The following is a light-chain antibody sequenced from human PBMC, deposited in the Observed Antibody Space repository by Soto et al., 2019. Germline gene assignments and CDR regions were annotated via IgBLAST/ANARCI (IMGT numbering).Light chain of an antibody. CDR1: QSVSDN. V-gene: IGKV3-15*01. CDR3: QQYNNWPPWT. CDR2: GAS. Sequence: EIVMTQSPATLSVSPGETATLSCRASQSVSDNLAWYQQKPGQAPRLVISGASTRAAGIPARFSGSGFGTEFTLTISSLQAEDFAVYYCQQYNNWPPWTVGQGTKVDIK. J-gene: IGKJ1*01.